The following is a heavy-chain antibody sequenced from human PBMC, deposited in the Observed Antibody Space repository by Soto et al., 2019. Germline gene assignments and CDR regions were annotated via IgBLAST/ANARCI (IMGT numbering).Heavy chain of an antibody. J-gene: IGHJ4*02. CDR3: TRDAPLWFGELSQ. V-gene: IGHV4-4*02. D-gene: IGHD3-10*01. CDR1: GDSISSRNW. CDR2: ISHGGNT. Sequence: SETLSLTCAVSGDSISSRNWWNWVRQPPGKGLEWIGQISHGGNTNYNPSLQSRVTISVDKSKNQFSLKLSSVTAADTAVYYCTRDAPLWFGELSQWGQGTLVTVSS.